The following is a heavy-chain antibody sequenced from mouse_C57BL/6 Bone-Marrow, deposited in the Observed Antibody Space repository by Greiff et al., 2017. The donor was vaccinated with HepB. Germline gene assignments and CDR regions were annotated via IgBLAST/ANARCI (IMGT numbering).Heavy chain of an antibody. J-gene: IGHJ4*01. CDR1: GYTFTSYW. Sequence: QVQLQQPGAELVMPGASVKLSCKASGYTFTSYWMHWVKQRPGQGLEWIGEIDPSDSYTNYNQKFKGKSTLTVDKSSSTAYMQLSSLTSEDSAVYYCARQRSGYRAMDYWGQGTSVTVSS. D-gene: IGHD3-2*02. V-gene: IGHV1-69*01. CDR3: ARQRSGYRAMDY. CDR2: IDPSDSYT.